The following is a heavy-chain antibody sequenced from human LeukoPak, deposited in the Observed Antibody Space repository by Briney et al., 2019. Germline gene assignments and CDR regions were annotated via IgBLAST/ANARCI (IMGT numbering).Heavy chain of an antibody. CDR1: GGSITSGGHY. CDR3: ARSAESGYADFDY. CDR2: IYYSGNA. J-gene: IGHJ4*02. V-gene: IGHV4-31*03. D-gene: IGHD5-12*01. Sequence: SQTLSLNCTVSGGSITSGGHYWSWIRQHPGKGLEWIGYIYYSGNAYYNPSLKSRVTISVDTSKNQFSLKVSSVTAADTAVYYCARSAESGYADFDYWGQGTLVTVSS.